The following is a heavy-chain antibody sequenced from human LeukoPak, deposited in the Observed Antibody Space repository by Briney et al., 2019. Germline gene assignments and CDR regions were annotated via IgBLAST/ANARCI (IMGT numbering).Heavy chain of an antibody. Sequence: GASVTVSCKASGYTFTGHFIFWVRQSPGQGLELMAWINPDTGVTNYAQKFQGRVPFASDTSILTAYLDISRLTSDDTALYYCSREASCDSTTCPQDYWGQGTLVTVSS. CDR1: GYTFTGHF. CDR2: INPDTGVT. J-gene: IGHJ4*02. CDR3: SREASCDSTTCPQDY. V-gene: IGHV1-2*02. D-gene: IGHD2-21*01.